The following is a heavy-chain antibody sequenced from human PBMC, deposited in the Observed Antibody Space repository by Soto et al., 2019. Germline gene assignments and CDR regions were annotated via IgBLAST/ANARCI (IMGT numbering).Heavy chain of an antibody. J-gene: IGHJ4*02. D-gene: IGHD3-3*01. Sequence: ASVKISCKAAGYTVTSSGISGVRQAPGQGLEWMGWISAYNGNTNYAQKLQGRVTMTTDTSTSTAYMELRSLRSDDTAVYYCARVHYDFWSGYPSGIDYWGQGTLVTVSS. V-gene: IGHV1-18*01. CDR1: GYTVTSSG. CDR3: ARVHYDFWSGYPSGIDY. CDR2: ISAYNGNT.